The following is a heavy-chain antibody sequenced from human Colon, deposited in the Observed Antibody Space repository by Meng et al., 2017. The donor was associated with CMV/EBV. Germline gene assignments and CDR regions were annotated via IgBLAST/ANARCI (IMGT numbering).Heavy chain of an antibody. CDR3: TRTFRYYFDF. D-gene: IGHD2/OR15-2a*01. Sequence: GGSLRLSCATSGFIFGDHNINWVRQAPGKGLEWVSSISSSGTYIYYADSVKGRFTISRDNAKDSVDPLMTSLRAEDTAVYYCTRTFRYYFDFWGQGTLVTVSS. CDR1: GFIFGDHN. CDR2: ISSSGTYI. J-gene: IGHJ4*02. V-gene: IGHV3-21*01.